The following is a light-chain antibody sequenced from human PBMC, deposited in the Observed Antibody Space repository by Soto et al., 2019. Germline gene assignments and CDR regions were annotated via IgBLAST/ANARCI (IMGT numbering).Light chain of an antibody. V-gene: IGLV2-14*01. CDR2: DVS. Sequence: QSALTQPASVSGSPGQSITISCSGTNSVVGGYNYVSWYQQHPGKAPKLMIYDVSYRPSGISNRFSGSKSDNTASLTISGLQAEDEADYYCSSYTTSSLYVFGTGTKVTVL. CDR1: NSVVGGYNY. CDR3: SSYTTSSLYV. J-gene: IGLJ1*01.